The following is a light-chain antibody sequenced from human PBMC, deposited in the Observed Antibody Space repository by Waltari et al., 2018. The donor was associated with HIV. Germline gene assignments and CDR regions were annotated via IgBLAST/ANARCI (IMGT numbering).Light chain of an antibody. CDR3: SSYGDSLRVL. J-gene: IGLJ3*02. CDR2: ELT. V-gene: IGLV2-8*01. CDR1: SRDIGPYDF. Sequence: QSALTQPASASGSLGQSVTLSCTGSSRDIGPYDFVSWFQQHPHSAPKLLLYELTRRPSTVSDRFSGSRSGNTAFLTVAGLQPDDEATYFCSSYGDSLRVLFGGGTNVTVL.